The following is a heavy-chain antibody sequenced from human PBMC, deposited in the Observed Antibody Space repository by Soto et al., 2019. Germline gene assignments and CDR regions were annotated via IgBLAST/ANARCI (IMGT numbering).Heavy chain of an antibody. CDR2: IYSGGST. J-gene: IGHJ4*02. Sequence: LRLSCAASGFTVSSNYMSWVRQAPGKGLEWVSVIYSGGSTYYADSAKGRFTISRDNSKNTLYLQMNSLRAEDTAVYYCARDRRTTTITTFAGFDYWGQGTLVTVSS. CDR3: ARDRRTTTITTFAGFDY. V-gene: IGHV3-53*01. CDR1: GFTVSSNY. D-gene: IGHD4-4*01.